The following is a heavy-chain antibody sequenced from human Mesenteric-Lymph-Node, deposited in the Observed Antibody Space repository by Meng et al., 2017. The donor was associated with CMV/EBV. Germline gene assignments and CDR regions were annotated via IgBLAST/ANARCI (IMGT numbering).Heavy chain of an antibody. CDR2: ISSSSSYI. D-gene: IGHD3-3*01. CDR3: ARLSPELRFLEWLSRGGMDV. J-gene: IGHJ6*02. V-gene: IGHV3-21*01. Sequence: GESLKISCVASGFTFSSYSMNWVRQAPGKGLEWVSSISSSSSYIYYADSVKGRFTISRDNAKNSLYLQMNSLRAEDTAVYYCARLSPELRFLEWLSRGGMDVWGQGTTVTVSS. CDR1: GFTFSSYS.